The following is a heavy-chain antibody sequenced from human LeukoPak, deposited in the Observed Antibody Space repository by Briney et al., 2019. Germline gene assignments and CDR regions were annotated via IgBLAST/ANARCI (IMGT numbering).Heavy chain of an antibody. Sequence: GGSLRLSCAASGFTFDDYAMHWVRQAPGKGLEWVSGISWNSGSIGYADSVKGRFTISRDNAKNSLYLQMNSLRAEDMALYYCAKGRYSRDAFDIWGQGTMVTVSS. J-gene: IGHJ3*02. D-gene: IGHD2-15*01. CDR1: GFTFDDYA. V-gene: IGHV3-9*03. CDR3: AKGRYSRDAFDI. CDR2: ISWNSGSI.